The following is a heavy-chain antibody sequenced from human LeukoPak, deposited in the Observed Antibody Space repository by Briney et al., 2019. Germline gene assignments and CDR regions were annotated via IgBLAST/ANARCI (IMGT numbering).Heavy chain of an antibody. Sequence: GGSLRLSCAASGFTFDDYAMHWVRQAPGKGLEWVSGISWNSGSIGYADSVKGRFTISRDNAKNSLYLQMNSLRAEDTAVYYCARDRVLAVGGMDVWGQGTTVTVSS. CDR3: ARDRVLAVGGMDV. D-gene: IGHD3-10*01. V-gene: IGHV3-9*01. CDR1: GFTFDDYA. CDR2: ISWNSGSI. J-gene: IGHJ6*02.